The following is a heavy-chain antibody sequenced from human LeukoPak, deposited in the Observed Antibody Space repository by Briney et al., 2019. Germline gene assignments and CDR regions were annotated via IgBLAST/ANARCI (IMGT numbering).Heavy chain of an antibody. Sequence: PGGSLRLSCAASGFIFKNAWMTWVRQAPGKGLEWVGRVKSKTDGETTEYAAPVKDRFSISRDDSKSMMYLQMNSLKTEDTAVYYCITPLPYSAQGGQGTLVTVSS. D-gene: IGHD2-21*01. CDR1: GFIFKNAW. CDR2: VKSKTDGETT. J-gene: IGHJ4*02. V-gene: IGHV3-15*01. CDR3: ITPLPYSAQ.